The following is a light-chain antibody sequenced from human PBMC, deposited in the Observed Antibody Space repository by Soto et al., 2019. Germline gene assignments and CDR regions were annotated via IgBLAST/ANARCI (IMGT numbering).Light chain of an antibody. J-gene: IGKJ1*01. CDR1: QSVYSNY. CDR3: QQYDTSPRT. V-gene: IGKV3-20*01. CDR2: GAS. Sequence: EVMLTQSPGTLSLSPGERATLSCRASQSVYSNYLAWYQQKSGQAPRLLIYGASNSATGIPDRFSGSGSGTDFTLTIRRLEPEDCAVSYCQQYDTSPRTFGQGTKVEFK.